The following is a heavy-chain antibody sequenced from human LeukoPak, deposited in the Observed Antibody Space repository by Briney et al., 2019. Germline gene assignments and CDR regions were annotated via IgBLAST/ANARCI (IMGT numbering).Heavy chain of an antibody. J-gene: IGHJ4*02. CDR3: ARDVAVAGTGDY. D-gene: IGHD6-19*01. Sequence: GGSLRLSCAASGFTFSSYEMNWVRQAPGKGLEWVSYISSSGSTIYYADSVKGRFTISRDNAKNSLYLQMNSLRAEDTAVYYCARDVAVAGTGDYWGQGTLVTVSS. CDR2: ISSSGSTI. CDR1: GFTFSSYE. V-gene: IGHV3-48*03.